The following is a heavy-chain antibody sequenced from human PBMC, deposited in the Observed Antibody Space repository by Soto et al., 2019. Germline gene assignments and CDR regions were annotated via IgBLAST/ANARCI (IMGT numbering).Heavy chain of an antibody. CDR1: GFTFSDYA. D-gene: IGHD6-19*01. V-gene: IGHV3-30*18. J-gene: IGHJ4*02. CDR3: AKGGRQWLVTSDFNY. CDR2: VSHDGRTT. Sequence: VQLVESGGGVVQPGRSLRLSCAASGFTFSDYAMHWVRQAPGKGLEWVAVVSHDGRTTHYADSVKGRFTISRDSSKNTVSLETTSLRAEDTAVYYSAKGGRQWLVTSDFNYWGQGALVTVSS.